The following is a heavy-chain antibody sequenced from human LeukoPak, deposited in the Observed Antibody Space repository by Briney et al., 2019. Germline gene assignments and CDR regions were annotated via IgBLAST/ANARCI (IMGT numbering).Heavy chain of an antibody. CDR1: GYTLTELS. V-gene: IGHV1-24*01. CDR3: ATVTITFGGVIVNNWFDP. J-gene: IGHJ5*02. CDR2: FDPEDGET. D-gene: IGHD3-16*02. Sequence: ASVTVSCKGSGYTLTELSMHWVRQAPGKGLEWMGGFDPEDGETIYAQKFQGRVTMTEDTSTDTAYMELSSLRSEDTAVYYCATVTITFGGVIVNNWFDPWGQGTLVTVSS.